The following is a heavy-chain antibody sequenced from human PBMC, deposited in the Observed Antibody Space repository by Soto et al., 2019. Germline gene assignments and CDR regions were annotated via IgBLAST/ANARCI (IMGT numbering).Heavy chain of an antibody. Sequence: PSETLSLTCAVYGGSFSGYYWSWIRQPPGKGLEWIGEINHSGSTNYNPSLKSRVTISVDTSKNQFSLKLSSVTAADTAVYYCAREGATGTTSPYYYYYGMDVWGQGTTVTVSS. CDR2: INHSGST. J-gene: IGHJ6*02. V-gene: IGHV4-34*01. D-gene: IGHD1-7*01. CDR3: AREGATGTTSPYYYYYGMDV. CDR1: GGSFSGYY.